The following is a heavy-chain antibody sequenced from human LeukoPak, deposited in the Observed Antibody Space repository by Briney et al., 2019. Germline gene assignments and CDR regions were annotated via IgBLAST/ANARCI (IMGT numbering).Heavy chain of an antibody. CDR2: IKQAGSEK. V-gene: IGHV3-7*01. Sequence: GGSLRLSCAASGFTFSSYWMSWVRQAPGKGLEWVANIKQAGSEKYYVDSVKGRFTISRDNAKNSLYLQMNSLRAEDTAVYYCARGPWGYYDGSGFDYWGQGTLVTVSS. J-gene: IGHJ4*02. CDR3: ARGPWGYYDGSGFDY. D-gene: IGHD3-22*01. CDR1: GFTFSSYW.